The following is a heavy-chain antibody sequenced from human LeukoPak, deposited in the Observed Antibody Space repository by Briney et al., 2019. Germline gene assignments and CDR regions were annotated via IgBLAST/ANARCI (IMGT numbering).Heavy chain of an antibody. J-gene: IGHJ5*02. V-gene: IGHV5-51*01. D-gene: IGHD6-6*01. Sequence: GESLKISCKGSGYSFTSYWIGWVRQMPGKGLEWMGIIYPGDSETRYSPSFQGQVTISADKSISTAYLQWSSLKASDTAMYYCARFATEYSSSSRFDPWGQGTLVTVSS. CDR2: IYPGDSET. CDR1: GYSFTSYW. CDR3: ARFATEYSSSSRFDP.